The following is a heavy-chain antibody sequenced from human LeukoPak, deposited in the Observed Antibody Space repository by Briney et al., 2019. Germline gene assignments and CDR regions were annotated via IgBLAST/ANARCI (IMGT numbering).Heavy chain of an antibody. CDR3: ARGTMIHPYDY. CDR2: IYYSGST. J-gene: IGHJ4*02. Sequence: KPSETLSLTCTVSGGSISSYYWSWIRQPPGKGLEWIGYIYYSGSTNYNPSLKSRVTISVDTSKNQFSLKLSSVTAADTAVYYCARGTMIHPYDYWGQGTLVTVSS. V-gene: IGHV4-59*01. D-gene: IGHD3-22*01. CDR1: GGSISSYY.